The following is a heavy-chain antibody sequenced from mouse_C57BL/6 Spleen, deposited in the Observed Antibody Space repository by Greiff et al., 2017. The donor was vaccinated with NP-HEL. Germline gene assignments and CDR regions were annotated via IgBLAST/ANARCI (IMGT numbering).Heavy chain of an antibody. CDR1: GYTFTDYE. V-gene: IGHV1-15*01. D-gene: IGHD1-1*01. CDR2: IDPETGGT. CDR3: TRRGTTVVGDY. J-gene: IGHJ2*01. Sequence: QVQLQQSGAELVRPGASVTLSCKASGYTFTDYEMHWVKQTPVHGLEWIGAIDPETGGTAYNQKFKGKAILTADKSSSTAYMELRSLTSEDSAVYYCTRRGTTVVGDYWGQGTTLTVSS.